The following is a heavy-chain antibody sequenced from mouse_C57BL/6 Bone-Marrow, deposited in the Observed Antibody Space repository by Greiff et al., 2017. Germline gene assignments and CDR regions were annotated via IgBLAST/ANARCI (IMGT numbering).Heavy chain of an antibody. Sequence: EVQLQQSGGGLVQPGESLKLSCESNEYEFPSHDMSWVRKTPEKRLELVAAINSDGGSTYYPDTMERRFIISRDNTKKTLYLQMSSLRSEDTALYYCARGDYDGYWYFDVWGTGTTVTVSS. D-gene: IGHD2-4*01. J-gene: IGHJ1*03. V-gene: IGHV5-2*01. CDR3: ARGDYDGYWYFDV. CDR1: EYEFPSHD. CDR2: INSDGGST.